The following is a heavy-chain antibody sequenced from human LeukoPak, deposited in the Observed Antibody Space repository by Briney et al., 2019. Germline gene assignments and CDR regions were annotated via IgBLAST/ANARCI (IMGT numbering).Heavy chain of an antibody. Sequence: GASVKVSCKASGYTFTSYDINWVRQATGQGLEWMGWMNPNRGNTGYAQKFQGRVTMTRNTSISTAYMELSSLRSEDTAVYYCARAGGYSSSWFYYYYGMDVWGQGTTVTVSS. CDR2: MNPNRGNT. V-gene: IGHV1-8*01. J-gene: IGHJ6*02. CDR1: GYTFTSYD. CDR3: ARAGGYSSSWFYYYYGMDV. D-gene: IGHD6-13*01.